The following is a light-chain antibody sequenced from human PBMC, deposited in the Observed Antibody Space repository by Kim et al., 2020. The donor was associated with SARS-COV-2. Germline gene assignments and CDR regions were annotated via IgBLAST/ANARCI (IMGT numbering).Light chain of an antibody. CDR2: LGS. V-gene: IGKV2-28*01. CDR3: MLTLLTPRT. J-gene: IGKJ2*01. Sequence: DIVMTQYPLSLPVPPGEPASISCRSSQSLLHSTGYYYLDWYLQKPGQSPQLLIYLGSNRAAGVPDRFSGSGSGTDSRLKISRMEAEDVGVYYCMLTLLTPRTFGQGTKLEI. CDR1: QSLLHSTGYYY.